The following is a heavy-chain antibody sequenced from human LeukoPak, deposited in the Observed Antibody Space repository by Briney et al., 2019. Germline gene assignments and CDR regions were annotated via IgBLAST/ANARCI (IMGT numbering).Heavy chain of an antibody. Sequence: SETLSLTCAVYGGSFSGYYWSGIRQPPGKGLEWIGEINHSGSTNYNPSLKSRVTISVDTSKNQFSLKLSSVTAADTAVYYCARGRPYYYGSGSYYPAFYFGMDVWGQGTTVTVSS. J-gene: IGHJ6*02. D-gene: IGHD3-10*01. CDR2: INHSGST. CDR1: GGSFSGYY. CDR3: ARGRPYYYGSGSYYPAFYFGMDV. V-gene: IGHV4-34*01.